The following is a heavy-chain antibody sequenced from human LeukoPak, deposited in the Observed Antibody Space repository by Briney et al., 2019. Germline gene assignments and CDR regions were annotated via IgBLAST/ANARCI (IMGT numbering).Heavy chain of an antibody. Sequence: SETLPLTCTVSGGSISSYYWSWIRQPPGKGLEWIGYIYYSGSTDYNPSLKSRVTISVDTSKNQFSLKLSPVTAADTAVYYCARALDEYYFDYWGQGTLVTASS. J-gene: IGHJ4*02. V-gene: IGHV4-59*01. CDR2: IYYSGST. D-gene: IGHD1-1*01. CDR1: GGSISSYY. CDR3: ARALDEYYFDY.